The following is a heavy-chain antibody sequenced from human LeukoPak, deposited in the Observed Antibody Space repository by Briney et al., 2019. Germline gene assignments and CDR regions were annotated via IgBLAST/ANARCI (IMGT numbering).Heavy chain of an antibody. Sequence: GGTLRLSCAASGFTFSSYWMHWVREAPGKGLVWVSRIKSDGSTNYADSVKGRFTISRDNAKNTLSLQMNSLRAEDTGVYYCARAPSEIGGYYPEYFRHWGQGTLVTVSS. CDR3: ARAPSEIGGYYPEYFRH. CDR1: GFTFSSYW. J-gene: IGHJ1*01. V-gene: IGHV3-74*01. D-gene: IGHD3-22*01. CDR2: IKSDGST.